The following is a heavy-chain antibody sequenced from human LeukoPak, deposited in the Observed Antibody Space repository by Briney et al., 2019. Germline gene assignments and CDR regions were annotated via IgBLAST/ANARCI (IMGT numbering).Heavy chain of an antibody. CDR2: IEIDGRQT. V-gene: IGHV3-74*01. D-gene: IGHD1/OR15-1a*01. CDR1: GFNFGTYW. J-gene: IGHJ4*02. CDR3: VRDDSFKIEQ. Sequence: TGGSLRLSCAASGFNFGTYWMHWVRQAPGKGLVWVSRIEIDGRQTRYADSVKGRFTSSRDNAKNTLYLQMNSLRAEDTGVYYCVRDDSFKIEQWGQGTLVTVSS.